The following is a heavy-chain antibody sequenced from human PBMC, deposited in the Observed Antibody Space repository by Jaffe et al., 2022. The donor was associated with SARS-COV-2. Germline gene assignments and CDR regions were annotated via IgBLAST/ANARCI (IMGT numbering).Heavy chain of an antibody. CDR2: IYISGST. Sequence: QVQLQESGPGLVKPSQTLSLTCTVSGDSISSGGYYWSWIRQPAGKGLEWIGRIYISGSTNYNPSLKSRVTISLDTSKSQFSLKLSSVTAADTAVYYCARDSMNTFRFRTYSYGMDVWGQGTTVTVSS. D-gene: IGHD3-16*01. CDR1: GDSISSGGYY. J-gene: IGHJ6*02. V-gene: IGHV4-61*02. CDR3: ARDSMNTFRFRTYSYGMDV.